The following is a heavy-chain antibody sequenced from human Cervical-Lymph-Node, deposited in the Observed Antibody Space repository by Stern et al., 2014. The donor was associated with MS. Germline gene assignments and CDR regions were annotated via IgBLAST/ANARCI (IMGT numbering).Heavy chain of an antibody. V-gene: IGHV3-21*01. CDR3: ASTLHGGLYNWFDP. J-gene: IGHJ5*02. D-gene: IGHD2-2*01. CDR1: GLTFSDYS. Sequence: EMQLLESCGGLVTPRGSLRLSCAPSGLTFSDYSMDWVRQAPGKGLAWVSSITNSGASMDYGDSVKGRFTISRDNAKNTLYLQMDSLSAEDTATYFCASTLHGGLYNWFDPWGQGTLVAVSS. CDR2: ITNSGASM.